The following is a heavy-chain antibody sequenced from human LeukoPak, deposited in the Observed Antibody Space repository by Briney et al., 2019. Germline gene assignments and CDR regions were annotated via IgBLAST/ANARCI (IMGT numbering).Heavy chain of an antibody. J-gene: IGHJ3*02. V-gene: IGHV3-21*01. Sequence: GGSLRLSCAASGFTLSSYSMNWVRPAPGGGLEWVSSISSSSTYIYYADSVKGRFTISRDNAKNSLYLQMNSLRAEDTAVYYCARDRYGSGSWDAFDIWGQGTVVTVSS. CDR2: ISSSSTYI. CDR1: GFTLSSYS. D-gene: IGHD3-10*01. CDR3: ARDRYGSGSWDAFDI.